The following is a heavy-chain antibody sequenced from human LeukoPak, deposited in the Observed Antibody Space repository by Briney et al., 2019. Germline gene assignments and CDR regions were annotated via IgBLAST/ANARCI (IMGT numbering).Heavy chain of an antibody. CDR2: INPNSGGT. Sequence: ASVKVSCNASGYTFTGYYMHWVRQAPGQGLEWMGWINPNSGGTNYAQKFQGRVTMTRDTSISTAYMELSRLRSDDTAVYYCARERVFAGLDSSGYHPKLWFSDFDYWGQGTLVTVSS. V-gene: IGHV1-2*02. J-gene: IGHJ4*02. CDR3: ARERVFAGLDSSGYHPKLWFSDFDY. CDR1: GYTFTGYY. D-gene: IGHD3-22*01.